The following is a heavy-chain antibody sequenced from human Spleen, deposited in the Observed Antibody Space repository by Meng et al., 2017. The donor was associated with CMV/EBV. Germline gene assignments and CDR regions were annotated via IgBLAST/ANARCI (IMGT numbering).Heavy chain of an antibody. Sequence: SETLSLTCSVSGYSISSSYFWGWIRQPPGKGLEWIGAIHHSGSTFYNPSLKSRVTILVDTSKNQFSLKLNSVTTTDTAMYYCARVLGYSGSYSVYVFDIWGQGTMVTVSS. CDR1: GYSISSSYF. CDR3: ARVLGYSGSYSVYVFDI. CDR2: IHHSGST. V-gene: IGHV4-38-2*02. D-gene: IGHD1-26*01. J-gene: IGHJ3*02.